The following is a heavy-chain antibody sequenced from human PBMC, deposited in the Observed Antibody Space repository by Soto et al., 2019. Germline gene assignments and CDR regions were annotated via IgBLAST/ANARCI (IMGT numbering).Heavy chain of an antibody. V-gene: IGHV3-30*18. CDR2: ISYDGSNK. J-gene: IGHJ4*02. Sequence: QVQLVESGGGVVQPGRSLRLSCAASGFTFSSYGMHWVRQAPGKGLEWVAVISYDGSNKYYADSVKGRFTISRDNSKNPLYQKMNGLRAEEQAVYYRAKQRGGEFATFDYWGQGALVTVSS. CDR1: GFTFSSYG. CDR3: AKQRGGEFATFDY. D-gene: IGHD3-16*01.